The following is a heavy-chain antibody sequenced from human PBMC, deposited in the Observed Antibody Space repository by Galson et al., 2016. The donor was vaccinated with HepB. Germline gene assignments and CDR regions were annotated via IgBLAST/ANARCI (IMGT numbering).Heavy chain of an antibody. V-gene: IGHV3-30-3*01. D-gene: IGHD1-26*01. CDR2: ISYDGNTE. J-gene: IGHJ4*02. CDR1: GFTFTNYA. Sequence: SLRLSCAASGFTFTNYAFHWVRQAPGKGLEWLALISYDGNTEYYADSVKGRFPISRDNSKNSLFLQRNSLRAEDTAVYYCARDLRGSYIFDYWGQGTLVTVSS. CDR3: ARDLRGSYIFDY.